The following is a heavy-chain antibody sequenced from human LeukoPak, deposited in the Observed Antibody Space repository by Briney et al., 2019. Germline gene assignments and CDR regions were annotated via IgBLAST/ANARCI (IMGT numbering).Heavy chain of an antibody. J-gene: IGHJ5*02. D-gene: IGHD2-15*01. Sequence: GGSLRLYCAASGFTFSSYAMSWVRQAPGKGLEWVSAISGGGSTYYADSVKGRFTISRDNSKNTLYLQMNSLRAEDTAVYYCAKSISGGSLLRPFDPWGQGTLVTVSS. V-gene: IGHV3-23*01. CDR3: AKSISGGSLLRPFDP. CDR1: GFTFSSYA. CDR2: ISGGGST.